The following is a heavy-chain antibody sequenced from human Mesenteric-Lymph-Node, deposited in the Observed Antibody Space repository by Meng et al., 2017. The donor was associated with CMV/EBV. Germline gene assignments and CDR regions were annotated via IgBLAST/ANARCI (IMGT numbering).Heavy chain of an antibody. J-gene: IGHJ6*02. V-gene: IGHV3-7*01. Sequence: GGSLRLSCAASGFTFNSYWMTWVRQAPGKGLEWVANIKKDGGETSYVDSVKGRFTVSSDNAQNSLFLQMNSLRAEDTAVYYCARVTGDYDHYYGMDVWGQGTAVTVSS. CDR1: GFTFNSYW. D-gene: IGHD4-17*01. CDR3: ARVTGDYDHYYGMDV. CDR2: IKKDGGET.